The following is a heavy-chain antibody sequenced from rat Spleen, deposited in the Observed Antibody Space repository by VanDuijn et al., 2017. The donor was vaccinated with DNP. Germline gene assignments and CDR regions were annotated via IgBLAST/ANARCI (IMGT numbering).Heavy chain of an antibody. J-gene: IGHJ4*01. CDR1: GFTFNNYW. CDR2: ITSSGGST. CDR3: TKDLRWYAMDA. D-gene: IGHD1-11*01. V-gene: IGHV5-31*01. Sequence: EVQLVESGGDLVQPGRSLKLSCVASGFTFNNYWMTWIRQVPGKGLEWVASITSSGGSTYYPDSVKGRFTISRDNAKSSLYLQMDSLRSESTATYYCTKDLRWYAMDAWGPGTSVTVSS.